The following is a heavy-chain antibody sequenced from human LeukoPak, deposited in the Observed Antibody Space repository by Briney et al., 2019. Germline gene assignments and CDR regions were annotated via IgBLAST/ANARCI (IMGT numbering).Heavy chain of an antibody. V-gene: IGHV3-30*02. CDR3: AKPSTGTTPDDY. Sequence: GGSLRLSCAASGFTFSSYGMHGVRQARGKGLEGVAFIRYDGSNKYYADSVKGRFTISRDNYKNTLYLQMNSLRAEDTAVYYCAKPSTGTTPDDYWGQGTLVTVSS. CDR1: GFTFSSYG. J-gene: IGHJ4*02. CDR2: IRYDGSNK. D-gene: IGHD1-1*01.